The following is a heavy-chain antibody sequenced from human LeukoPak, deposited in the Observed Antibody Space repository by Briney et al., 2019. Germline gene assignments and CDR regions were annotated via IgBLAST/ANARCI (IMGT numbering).Heavy chain of an antibody. CDR3: ARVLKDIVVVPAAPEYYYYYGMDV. D-gene: IGHD2-2*01. J-gene: IGHJ6*02. CDR2: INPNSGGT. V-gene: IGHV1-2*02. Sequence: ASVKVSCKASGYTFTGYYMHWVRQAPGQGLEWMGWINPNSGGTNYAQKFQGRVTMTRDTSISTAYMELSRLRSDDTAVYYCARVLKDIVVVPAAPEYYYYYGMDVWGQGTTVTVSS. CDR1: GYTFTGYY.